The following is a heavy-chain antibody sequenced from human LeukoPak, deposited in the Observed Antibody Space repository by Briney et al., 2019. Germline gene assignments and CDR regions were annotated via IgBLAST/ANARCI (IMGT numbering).Heavy chain of an antibody. CDR2: IYYSGST. CDR1: GGSISSSSYY. J-gene: IGHJ4*02. D-gene: IGHD6-13*01. V-gene: IGHV4-39*01. Sequence: KPSETLSLTCTVSGGSISSSSYYWGWIRQPPGKGLEWIGSIYYSGSTYYNPSLKSRVTISVDTSKNQFSLKLSSVTAADTAVYYCARHQQLVWLEYYFDYWGQGTLVTVSS. CDR3: ARHQQLVWLEYYFDY.